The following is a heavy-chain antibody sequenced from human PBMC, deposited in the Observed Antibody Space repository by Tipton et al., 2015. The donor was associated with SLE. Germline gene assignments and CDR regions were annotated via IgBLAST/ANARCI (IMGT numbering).Heavy chain of an antibody. V-gene: IGHV3-74*01. CDR3: ARAPVQYYTIDV. J-gene: IGHJ6*02. CDR2: INSDSSST. Sequence: LSLTCAASGFTFYNYWMHWVRQAPGKGLVWVSRINSDSSSTSYADSVKGRFTISRDNAKNTFYLQMNSLRAEDTAVYYCARAPVQYYTIDVWGQGTTVTVSS. CDR1: GFTFYNYW.